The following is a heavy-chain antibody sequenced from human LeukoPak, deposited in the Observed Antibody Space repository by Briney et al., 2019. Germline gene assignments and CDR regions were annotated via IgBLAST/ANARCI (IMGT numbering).Heavy chain of an antibody. D-gene: IGHD3-10*01. V-gene: IGHV4-39*07. CDR2: IYYSGST. Sequence: SETLSLTCTVSGGSISSSSYYWGWIRQPPGKGLEWIGSIYYSGSTYYNPSLKSRVTISVDTSKNQFSLKLSSVTAADTAVYYCARESPITMVRGVYRSGWFGPWGQGTLVTVSS. CDR3: ARESPITMVRGVYRSGWFGP. CDR1: GGSISSSSYY. J-gene: IGHJ5*02.